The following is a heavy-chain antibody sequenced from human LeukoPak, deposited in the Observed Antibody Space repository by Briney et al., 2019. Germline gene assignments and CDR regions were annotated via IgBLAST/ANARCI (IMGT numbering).Heavy chain of an antibody. J-gene: IGHJ4*02. CDR2: ISAYNGNT. CDR3: ARGYGSGGLFPLDY. CDR1: GGTFSSYA. V-gene: IGHV1-18*01. Sequence: ASVKVSCKASGGTFSSYAISWVRQAPGQGLEWMGWISAYNGNTNYAQKLQGRVTMTTDTSTSTAYMELRSLRSDDTAVYYCARGYGSGGLFPLDYWGQGTLVTVSS. D-gene: IGHD3-10*01.